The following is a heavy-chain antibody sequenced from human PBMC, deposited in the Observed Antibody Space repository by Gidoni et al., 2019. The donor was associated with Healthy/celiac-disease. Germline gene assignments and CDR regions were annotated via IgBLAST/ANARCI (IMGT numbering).Heavy chain of an antibody. CDR3: TLWFGEVDY. Sequence: GDGLEWIGEINHSGSTNYNPSLKSRVTISVDTSKNQFSLKLSSVTAADTAVYYCTLWFGEVDYWGQGTLVTVSS. D-gene: IGHD3-10*01. J-gene: IGHJ4*02. V-gene: IGHV4-34*01. CDR2: INHSGST.